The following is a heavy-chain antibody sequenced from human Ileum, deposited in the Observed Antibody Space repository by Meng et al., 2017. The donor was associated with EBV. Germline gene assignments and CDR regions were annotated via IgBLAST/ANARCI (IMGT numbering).Heavy chain of an antibody. V-gene: IGHV1-18*01. Sequence: QVQLVQCGAEVKKPGASVKVSCKASGYTFTSYGINWVRQAPGQGLEWMGWISAFNGNTDYAQKFQGRVTMTTDTSTTTTYMELRSLRSDDTAVYYCARVVEGATSWLDRWGQGTLVTVSS. J-gene: IGHJ5*02. D-gene: IGHD1-26*01. CDR3: ARVVEGATSWLDR. CDR1: GYTFTSYG. CDR2: ISAFNGNT.